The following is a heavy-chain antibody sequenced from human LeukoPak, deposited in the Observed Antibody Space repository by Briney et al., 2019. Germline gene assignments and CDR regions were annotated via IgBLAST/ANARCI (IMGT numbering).Heavy chain of an antibody. J-gene: IGHJ6*02. D-gene: IGHD3-10*01. V-gene: IGHV5-51*01. CDR3: ARRSSRFYGLDV. CDR1: GYSFTSYW. Sequence: GESLKISCKGSGYSFTSYWIGWVRQMPGKGLEWMGWIYPDDADTRYSPSFQGQVIISADKSLNSVHLQWRGLKASDTAMYYCARRSSRFYGLDVWGQGTTVTVSS. CDR2: IYPDDADT.